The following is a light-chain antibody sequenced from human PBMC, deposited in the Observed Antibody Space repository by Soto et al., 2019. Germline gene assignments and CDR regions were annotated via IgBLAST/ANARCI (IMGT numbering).Light chain of an antibody. J-gene: IGKJ4*01. V-gene: IGKV1-33*01. CDR2: DAS. CDR3: QQYDNLPIT. Sequence: DIQMTQSPSSLSASVGDRVTITCQASQDISNYLNWYQQKPGKAPKLLIYDASNFETGVPSRFSGSGSGTDLTGTISSLQPEEIATYYCQQYDNLPITFGGGTNVEIK. CDR1: QDISNY.